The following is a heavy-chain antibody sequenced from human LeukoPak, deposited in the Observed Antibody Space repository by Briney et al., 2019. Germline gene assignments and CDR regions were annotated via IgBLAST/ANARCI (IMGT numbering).Heavy chain of an antibody. CDR2: ISGSGGST. Sequence: GGSLRLSCAASVFTFSSDAMSWVRQAPGQGLEGFSAISGSGGSTYYADSVKGRFTISRDNSKNTLYLQMNSLRAEDTAVYYCAKDSNWGSDYYFDYWGQGTLVTVSS. D-gene: IGHD7-27*01. J-gene: IGHJ4*02. CDR1: VFTFSSDA. V-gene: IGHV3-23*01. CDR3: AKDSNWGSDYYFDY.